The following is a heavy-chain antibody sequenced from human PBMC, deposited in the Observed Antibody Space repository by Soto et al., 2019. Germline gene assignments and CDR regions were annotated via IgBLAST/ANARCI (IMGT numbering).Heavy chain of an antibody. V-gene: IGHV1-18*01. Sequence: ASVKVSCKASGYTFTSYGISWVRQAPGQGLEWMGWISAYNGNTNYAQKLQGRVTMTTDTSTSTAYMELRSLRSDDTAVYYCARDSLLRFLEWLPNTGPTHAFDIWGQGTMVTVSS. CDR3: ARDSLLRFLEWLPNTGPTHAFDI. CDR1: GYTFTSYG. CDR2: ISAYNGNT. J-gene: IGHJ3*02. D-gene: IGHD3-3*01.